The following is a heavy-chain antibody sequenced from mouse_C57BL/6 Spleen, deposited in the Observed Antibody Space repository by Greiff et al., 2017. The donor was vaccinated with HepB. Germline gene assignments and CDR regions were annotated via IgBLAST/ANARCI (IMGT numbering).Heavy chain of an antibody. V-gene: IGHV1-69*01. Sequence: VQLQQSGAELVMPGASVKLSCKASGYTFTSYWMHWVKQRPGQGLEWIGEIDPSDSYTNYNHKFKGKSTLTVDKSSSTAYMQLSSLTSEDSAVYYCARAVDYHFDYWGQGTTLTVSS. CDR3: ARAVDYHFDY. J-gene: IGHJ2*01. CDR2: IDPSDSYT. CDR1: GYTFTSYW. D-gene: IGHD1-1*02.